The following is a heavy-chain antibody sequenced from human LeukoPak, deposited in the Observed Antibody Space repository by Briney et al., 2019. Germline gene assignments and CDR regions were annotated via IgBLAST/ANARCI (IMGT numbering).Heavy chain of an antibody. V-gene: IGHV1-3*01. D-gene: IGHD3-3*01. CDR1: GYTFTSYA. J-gene: IGHJ4*02. CDR3: ARDEVDDFWSGYYTGGDY. CDR2: INAGNGNT. Sequence: ASAKVSCKASGYTFTSYAMHWVRQAPGQRLEWMGWINAGNGNTKYSQKFQGRVTITRDTSASTAYMELSSLRSEDTAVYYCARDEVDDFWSGYYTGGDYWGQGTLVTVSS.